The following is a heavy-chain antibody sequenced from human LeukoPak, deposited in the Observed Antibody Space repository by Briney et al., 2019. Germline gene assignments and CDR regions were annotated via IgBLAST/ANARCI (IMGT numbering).Heavy chain of an antibody. CDR1: GGSISTYY. Sequence: SETLSLTCSVSGGSISTYYWSWIRQPPGKGLEWIGYIYYTGTTNYNPSLRSRVTMSVDTSRNRFSLRLSSVTAADTAVYYCAREDPQTTVPEGMDVWGHGTTVIVSS. D-gene: IGHD4-17*01. CDR3: AREDPQTTVPEGMDV. J-gene: IGHJ6*02. CDR2: IYYTGTT. V-gene: IGHV4-59*01.